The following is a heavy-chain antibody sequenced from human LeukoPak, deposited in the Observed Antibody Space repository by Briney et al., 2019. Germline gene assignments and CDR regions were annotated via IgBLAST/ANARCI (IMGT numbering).Heavy chain of an antibody. D-gene: IGHD3-9*01. J-gene: IGHJ3*02. CDR1: GYTFTSYG. CDR3: ARDHDILTVGYAFDI. V-gene: IGHV1-18*01. CDR2: ISAYNGNT. Sequence: ASVKVSCKASGYTFTSYGISWVRQAPGQGLEWMGWISAYNGNTNYAQKLQGRVTMTTDTSTSTAYMELRSLRSVDTAVYYCARDHDILTVGYAFDIWGQGTMVTVSS.